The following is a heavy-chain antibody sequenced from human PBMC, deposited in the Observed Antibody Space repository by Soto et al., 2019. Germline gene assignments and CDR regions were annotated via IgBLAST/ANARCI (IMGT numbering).Heavy chain of an antibody. CDR1: GFSFTRYW. Sequence: PGGSLRLSCAASGFSFTRYWMHCVRQPPRKGVVWVSRSSPDVRTTTYAASVKGRFTISRDNAKSTLYLQMNSLTVEDGAVYYCADSWLPTRYWGPGTLVTVSS. CDR2: SSPDVRTT. CDR3: ADSWLPTRY. D-gene: IGHD5-12*01. J-gene: IGHJ4*02. V-gene: IGHV3-74*01.